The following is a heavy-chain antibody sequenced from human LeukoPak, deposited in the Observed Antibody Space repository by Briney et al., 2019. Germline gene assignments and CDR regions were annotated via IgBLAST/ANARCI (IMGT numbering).Heavy chain of an antibody. CDR3: ARGPYYYGSGSPIDY. D-gene: IGHD3-10*01. V-gene: IGHV4-34*01. CDR2: INHSGST. Sequence: SETLSLTCAVYGGSFSGYYWSWIRQPPGKGLGWIGEINHSGSTNYNPSIKSRVTISVDTSKNQFSLKLSSVTAADTAVYYCARGPYYYGSGSPIDYWGQGTLVTVSS. J-gene: IGHJ4*02. CDR1: GGSFSGYY.